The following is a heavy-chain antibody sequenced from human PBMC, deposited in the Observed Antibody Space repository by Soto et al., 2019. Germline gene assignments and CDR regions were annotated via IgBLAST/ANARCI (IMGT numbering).Heavy chain of an antibody. CDR1: GFTFSTFA. J-gene: IGHJ4*02. D-gene: IGHD3-16*02. Sequence: LRLSCTASGFTFSTFAMDWVRQAPGKGLEWVSAISASGGATYYADSVKGRFTISRDNSKNTLFLQMYSLRAEDTAVYYCAKDPTLRLGELSFFDYWGQGTLVTVSS. CDR3: AKDPTLRLGELSFFDY. CDR2: ISASGGAT. V-gene: IGHV3-23*01.